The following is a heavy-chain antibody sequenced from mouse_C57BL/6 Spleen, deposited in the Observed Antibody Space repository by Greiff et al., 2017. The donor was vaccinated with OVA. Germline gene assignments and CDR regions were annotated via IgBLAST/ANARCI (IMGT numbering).Heavy chain of an antibody. CDR3: TREGYSNYPAWFAY. V-gene: IGHV5-9-1*02. CDR2: ISSGGDYI. D-gene: IGHD2-5*01. CDR1: GFTFSSYA. Sequence: EVHLVESGEGLVKPGGSLKLSCAASGFTFSSYAMSWVRQTPEKRLEWVAYISSGGDYIYYADTVKGRFTISRDNARNTLYLQMSSLKSEDTAMYYCTREGYSNYPAWFAYWGQGTLVTVSA. J-gene: IGHJ3*01.